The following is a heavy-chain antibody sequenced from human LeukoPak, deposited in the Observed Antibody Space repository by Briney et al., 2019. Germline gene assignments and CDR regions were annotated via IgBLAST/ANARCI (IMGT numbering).Heavy chain of an antibody. CDR1: GGTFSSYA. D-gene: IGHD2-8*01. Sequence: GASVKVSCKASGGTFSSYAISWVRQAPGQGLEWMGGIIPIFGTANYAQKFQGRVTITTDESTGTAYMELSSLRSEDTAVYYCASVGGDCTNGVCYGSYYYYMDVWGKGTTVTVSS. CDR2: IIPIFGTA. V-gene: IGHV1-69*05. CDR3: ASVGGDCTNGVCYGSYYYYMDV. J-gene: IGHJ6*03.